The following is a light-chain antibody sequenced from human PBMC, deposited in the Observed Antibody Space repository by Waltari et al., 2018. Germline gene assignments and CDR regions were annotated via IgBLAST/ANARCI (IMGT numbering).Light chain of an antibody. CDR3: QQYNSRPGT. J-gene: IGKJ1*01. Sequence: DIQMTQSPSTLSASVGDSVTITCRASQSLSSWLAWYQQKPGKAPKLLVYQASTLESGVPPRFSGSAFGTEFTLTISSLQPDDFATYYCQQYNSRPGTFGQGTKVEF. CDR2: QAS. CDR1: QSLSSW. V-gene: IGKV1-5*03.